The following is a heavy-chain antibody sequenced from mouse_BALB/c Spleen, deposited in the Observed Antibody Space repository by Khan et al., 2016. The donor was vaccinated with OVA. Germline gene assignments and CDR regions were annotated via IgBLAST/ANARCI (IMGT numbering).Heavy chain of an antibody. J-gene: IGHJ4*01. CDR3: ARRTTGYAMDY. D-gene: IGHD2-14*01. V-gene: IGHV1-4*01. CDR1: GYTFTSNT. CDR2: INPRSSYT. Sequence: QVQPKQSGAELARPGASVKMSCKASGYTFTSNTMHWVKQRPGQGLEWIGYINPRSSYTNYNQKFKDKATLTADKSSSTAYMQLSSLTFEDSAVYYCARRTTGYAMDYWGQGTSVTVSS.